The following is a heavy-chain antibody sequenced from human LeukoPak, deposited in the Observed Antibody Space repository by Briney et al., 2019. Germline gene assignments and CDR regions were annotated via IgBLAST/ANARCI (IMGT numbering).Heavy chain of an antibody. CDR2: ISHDGSYD. J-gene: IGHJ4*02. CDR3: ARVVGEQVWLHYFDF. D-gene: IGHD3-10*01. Sequence: PGRSLRLSCVASVFSVHNFAMHWVRQAPGKGLEWVAVISHDGSYDKYADSVKGRFTISRDNSESTVYLQMNSLRPEDTASYYCARVVGEQVWLHYFDFWGQGTLVTVSS. V-gene: IGHV3-30*04. CDR1: VFSVHNFA.